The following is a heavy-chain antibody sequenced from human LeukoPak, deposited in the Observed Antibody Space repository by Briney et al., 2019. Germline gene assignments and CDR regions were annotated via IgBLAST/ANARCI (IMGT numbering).Heavy chain of an antibody. CDR1: GGSISSYY. CDR2: IYTSGST. J-gene: IGHJ4*02. CDR3: ARDRYSSRYHYFDY. V-gene: IGHV4-4*07. Sequence: SETLSLTCTVSGGSISSYYWSWIRQPAGKGLEWIGRIYTSGSTYYNPSLKSRVTISVDTSKNQFSLKLSSVTAADTAVYYCARDRYSSRYHYFDYWGQGTLVTVSS. D-gene: IGHD6-13*01.